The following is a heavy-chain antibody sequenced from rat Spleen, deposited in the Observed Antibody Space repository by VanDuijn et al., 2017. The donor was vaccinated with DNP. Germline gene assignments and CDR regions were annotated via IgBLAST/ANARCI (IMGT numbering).Heavy chain of an antibody. Sequence: EVQLVESGGGLVQPGRSLKLSCAASGFTFSDYYMAWVRQAPTKGLEWVAYIHYDGGTTYYGDSVKGRFTISRDNAKSTLYLQMNSLRSEDMATYYCARPLNYGSYVDWGQGVMVTVSS. CDR1: GFTFSDYY. D-gene: IGHD1-3*01. J-gene: IGHJ2*01. CDR2: IHYDGGTT. CDR3: ARPLNYGSYVD. V-gene: IGHV5-22*01.